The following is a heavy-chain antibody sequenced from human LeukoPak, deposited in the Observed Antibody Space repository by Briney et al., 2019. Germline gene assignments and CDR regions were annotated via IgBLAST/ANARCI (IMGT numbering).Heavy chain of an antibody. V-gene: IGHV1-69*06. CDR3: ARYGDYEYFQH. CDR2: IIPIFGTA. CDR1: GGTFSSYA. J-gene: IGHJ1*01. D-gene: IGHD4-17*01. Sequence: ASVKVSCKASGGTFSSYAISWVRQAPGQGLEWMGGIIPIFGTANYAQKFQGRVTITADKSTSTAYMELSSLRSEVTAVYYCARYGDYEYFQHWGQGTLVTVSS.